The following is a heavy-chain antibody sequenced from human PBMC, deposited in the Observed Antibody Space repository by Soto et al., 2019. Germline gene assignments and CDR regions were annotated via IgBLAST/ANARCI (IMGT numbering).Heavy chain of an antibody. CDR3: AQHRGYALGS. Sequence: QVQLQEPGPGLVKPSGTLSLPCTVSGGINYWSWVRQPPGKGLKWIGQSFHDGSANYNPSLQSGLTISVDKSKNQTSLNLPSLTAADTAVYYCAQHRGYALGSWWQGALVVVSS. CDR2: SFHDGSA. J-gene: IGHJ5*01. CDR1: GGINY. D-gene: IGHD2-2*01. V-gene: IGHV4-4*02.